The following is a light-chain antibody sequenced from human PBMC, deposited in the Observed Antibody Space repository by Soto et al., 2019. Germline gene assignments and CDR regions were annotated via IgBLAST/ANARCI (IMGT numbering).Light chain of an antibody. CDR3: MQALHTPWT. CDR2: WGS. V-gene: IGKV2-28*01. J-gene: IGKJ1*01. Sequence: DIVMTQSPLSLPVTAGEPASVSCRSSQSLLHSNGYTYLDWYLQKPGQSPQLLIYWGSNRASGVPDRFSGSASGTDFTLKISRVDAEDVGVYYCMQALHTPWTFGQGTKVEIK. CDR1: QSLLHSNGYTY.